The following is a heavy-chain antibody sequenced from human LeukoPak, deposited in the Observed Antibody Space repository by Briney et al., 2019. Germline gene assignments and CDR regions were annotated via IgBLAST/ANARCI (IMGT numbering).Heavy chain of an antibody. CDR1: GGSISGYY. CDR2: IYYSGST. J-gene: IGHJ5*02. Sequence: SETLSLTCTVSGGSISGYYWSWIRQPPGKELECIGYIYYSGSTNYNPSLKSRVTISEAPYKTQLSLKLTSVTAADPAMYLCARDGATAGRYTWFDPWGQGTLVTVSS. V-gene: IGHV4-59*01. D-gene: IGHD1-26*01. CDR3: ARDGATAGRYTWFDP.